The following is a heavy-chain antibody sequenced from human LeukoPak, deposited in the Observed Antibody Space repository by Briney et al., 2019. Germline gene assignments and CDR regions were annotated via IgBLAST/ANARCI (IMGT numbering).Heavy chain of an antibody. CDR2: SFYSGSP. J-gene: IGHJ4*02. D-gene: IGHD2-21*02. CDR3: ARSGVVTAVDH. Sequence: PSKTLSLTCTVSGGSVRTYHWTWVRQPPGKGLEWIGYSFYSGSPNYNPSLKSRVSISLDTSKNQFSLRLSSVTAADTAVYYCARSGVVTAVDHWGQGTLVTVSS. CDR1: GGSVRTYH. V-gene: IGHV4-59*02.